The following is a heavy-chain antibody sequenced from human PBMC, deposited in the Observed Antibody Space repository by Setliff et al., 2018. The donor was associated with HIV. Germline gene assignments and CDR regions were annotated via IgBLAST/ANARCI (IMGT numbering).Heavy chain of an antibody. J-gene: IGHJ4*02. V-gene: IGHV1-2*02. Sequence: ASVKVSCKASVYTLGGNYMHWVRQAPGQGLEWMGWIDPNSGGTNYAQKFEGRVTMTRDTTVNTVYIEVSCLRSDDTAVYSCSRDVGVPGRGNALEYWGQGIPVTVSS. CDR1: VYTLGGNY. CDR2: IDPNSGGT. CDR3: SRDVGVPGRGNALEY. D-gene: IGHD3-10*01.